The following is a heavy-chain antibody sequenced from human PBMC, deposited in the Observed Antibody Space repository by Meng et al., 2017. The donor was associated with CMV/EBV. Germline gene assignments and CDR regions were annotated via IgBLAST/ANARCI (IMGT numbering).Heavy chain of an antibody. CDR3: ARIAAAGRFDY. J-gene: IGHJ4*02. V-gene: IGHV2-5*02. D-gene: IGHD6-13*01. CDR2: IYWDDDK. CDR1: GFSLSTSGVG. Sequence: TLKESGSPRGKPTQTLTMTCTFSGFSLSTSGVGVGWIRQPPGKALEWLALIYWDDDKRYSPSLKSRLTITKDTSKNQVVLTMTNMDPVDTATYYCARIAAAGRFDYWGQGTLVTVSS.